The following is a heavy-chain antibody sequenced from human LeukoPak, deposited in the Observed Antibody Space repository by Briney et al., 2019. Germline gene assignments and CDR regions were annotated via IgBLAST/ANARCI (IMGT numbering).Heavy chain of an antibody. D-gene: IGHD3-22*01. CDR1: GFTFSSYD. Sequence: GGSLRLSCAASGFTFSSYDMHWVRQPPGKGLEWVAVISYDGSNKYYADSVKGRFTISRDNSKNTLYLQMNSLRAEDTAVYYCVRDYDISGPQKNFFDYWGQGTLVTVSS. V-gene: IGHV3-30*03. J-gene: IGHJ4*02. CDR3: VRDYDISGPQKNFFDY. CDR2: ISYDGSNK.